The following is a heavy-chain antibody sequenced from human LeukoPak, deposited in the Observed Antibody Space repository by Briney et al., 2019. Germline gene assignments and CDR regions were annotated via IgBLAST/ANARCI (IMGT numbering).Heavy chain of an antibody. D-gene: IGHD6-13*01. CDR2: IIPILGIA. CDR3: ARSYSSSWRDWFDP. Sequence: ASVKVSCKASGGTFSSYAISWVRLAPGQGLEWMGRIIPILGIANYAQKFQGRVTITADKSTSTAYMELSSLRSEDTAVYYCARSYSSSWRDWFDPWGQGTLVTVSS. CDR1: GGTFSSYA. V-gene: IGHV1-69*04. J-gene: IGHJ5*02.